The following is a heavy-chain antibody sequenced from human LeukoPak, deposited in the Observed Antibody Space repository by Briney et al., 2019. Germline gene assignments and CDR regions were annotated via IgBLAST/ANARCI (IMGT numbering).Heavy chain of an antibody. CDR1: GGSISSYY. D-gene: IGHD3-10*01. CDR2: IYYSGST. Sequence: PSETLSLTCTVSGGSISSYYWSWIRQPPGKGLEWIGYIYYSGSTNYNPSLSGSTNYNPPLKSRVTISVDMSREQFSLKLSSVTAADTAVYYCARDRTVRGGIDYWGQGTLVTVSS. CDR3: ARDRTVRGGIDY. J-gene: IGHJ4*02. V-gene: IGHV4-59*12.